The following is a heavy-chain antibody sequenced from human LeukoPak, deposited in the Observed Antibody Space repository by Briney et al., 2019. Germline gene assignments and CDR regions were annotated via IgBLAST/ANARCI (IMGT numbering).Heavy chain of an antibody. CDR2: ISSSSNDI. D-gene: IGHD1-26*01. J-gene: IGHJ3*02. Sequence: PGGSLRLSCAASGFTFSSYSMNWVRLAPGKGLEWVSSISSSSNDIYYADSVKGRFTISRDNGKNSLYLQMNSLRAEDTALYYCARSYSGSYYAAFDIWGQGTMVTVSS. V-gene: IGHV3-21*01. CDR3: ARSYSGSYYAAFDI. CDR1: GFTFSSYS.